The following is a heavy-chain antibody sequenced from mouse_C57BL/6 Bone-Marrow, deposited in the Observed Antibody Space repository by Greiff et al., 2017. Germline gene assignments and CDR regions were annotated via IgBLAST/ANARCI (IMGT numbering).Heavy chain of an antibody. V-gene: IGHV2-5*01. J-gene: IGHJ3*01. CDR2: IWRGGST. CDR3: AKRDYGSSGGFAY. CDR1: GFSLTSYG. Sequence: VQRVESGPGLVQPSQSLSITCTVSGFSLTSYGVHWVRQSPGKGLEWLGVIWRGGSTDYNAAFMSRLSITKDNSKSQVFSKMNSLQADDTAIYYCAKRDYGSSGGFAYWGQGTLDTVSA. D-gene: IGHD1-1*01.